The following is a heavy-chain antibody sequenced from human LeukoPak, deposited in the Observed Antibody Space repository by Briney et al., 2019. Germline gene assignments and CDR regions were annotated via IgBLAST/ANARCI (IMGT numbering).Heavy chain of an antibody. CDR1: GVSISSSSNY. CDR2: IYYSGST. J-gene: IGHJ2*01. D-gene: IGHD6-13*01. CDR3: ARVYYSNSYDYWYFDL. Sequence: SETLSLTCTVSGVSISSSSNYWGWIRQPPGKGLEWIVYIYYSGSTNFNPSLKSRVTITVDTTKKQFSLKLSSVTAADTAVYYCARVYYSNSYDYWYFDLWGGGTLVTVSS. V-gene: IGHV4-61*05.